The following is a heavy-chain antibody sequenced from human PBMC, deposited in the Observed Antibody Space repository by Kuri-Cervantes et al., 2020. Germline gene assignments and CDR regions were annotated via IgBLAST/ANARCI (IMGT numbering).Heavy chain of an antibody. Sequence: GGSLRLSCAGSGFTFINHGMHWVRQAPGKGLEWVAIISNDGRHIYYADSVKGRFTISRDNSKNTLYLQMNSLRAEDTAVYYCAKFLEWLSSFDCWGQGTLVTVSS. CDR3: AKFLEWLSSFDC. CDR1: GFTFINHG. D-gene: IGHD3-3*01. V-gene: IGHV3-30*18. J-gene: IGHJ4*02. CDR2: ISNDGRHI.